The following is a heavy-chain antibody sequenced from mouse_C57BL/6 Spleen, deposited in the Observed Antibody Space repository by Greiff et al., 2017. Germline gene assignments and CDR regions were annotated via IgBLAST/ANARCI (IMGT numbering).Heavy chain of an antibody. V-gene: IGHV1-18*01. J-gene: IGHJ4*01. CDR2: INPNNGGT. Sequence: DVHLVESGPELVKPGASVKIPCKASGYTFTDYNMDWVKQSHGKSLEWIGDINPNNGGTIYNQKFKGKATLTVDKSSSTAYMELRSLTSEDTAVYYCARDYVGAMDYWGQGTSVTVSS. CDR3: ARDYVGAMDY. D-gene: IGHD1-1*01. CDR1: GYTFTDYN.